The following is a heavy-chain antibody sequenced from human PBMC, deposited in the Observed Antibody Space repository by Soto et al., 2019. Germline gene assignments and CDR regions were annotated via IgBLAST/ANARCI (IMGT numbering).Heavy chain of an antibody. Sequence: GESLKISCKGSGYSFTSYWIGWVRQMPGKGLEWMGIIYPGDSETRYSPSFQGRVTISAPKSISTAYLQWSSLKASDTAMYYCASGGGGDYSNYVLEIDYWGQGTLVTVSS. CDR1: GYSFTSYW. J-gene: IGHJ4*02. D-gene: IGHD4-4*01. CDR3: ASGGGGDYSNYVLEIDY. CDR2: IYPGDSET. V-gene: IGHV5-51*01.